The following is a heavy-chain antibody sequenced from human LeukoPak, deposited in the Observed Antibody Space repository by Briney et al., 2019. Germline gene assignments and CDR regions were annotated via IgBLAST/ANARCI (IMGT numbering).Heavy chain of an antibody. Sequence: SETLSLTCTVSGASFTSYYWSWIRQPAGKGLEWIGRIYASGSTDYNPSRTNYNPSLKSRVTMSVDTSKNQFSLKLSSVTAADTAVYYCARQPASSGYYYGWFDPWGQGTLVTVSS. J-gene: IGHJ5*02. CDR1: GASFTSYY. CDR3: ARQPASSGYYYGWFDP. CDR2: IYASGSTDYNPSRT. D-gene: IGHD3-22*01. V-gene: IGHV4-4*07.